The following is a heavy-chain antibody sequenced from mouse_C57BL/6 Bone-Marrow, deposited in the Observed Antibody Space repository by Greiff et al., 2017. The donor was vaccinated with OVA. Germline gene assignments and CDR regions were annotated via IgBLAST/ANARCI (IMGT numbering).Heavy chain of an antibody. CDR1: GYTFTDYY. CDR2: IFPGSGST. Sequence: QVHVKQSGPELVKPGASVKISCKASGYTFTDYYINWVKQRPGQGLEWIGWIFPGSGSTYYNEKFKGKATLTVDKSSSTAYMLLSSLTSEDSAVYFCAREGIYYDYDRIFDYWGQGTTLTVSS. V-gene: IGHV1-75*01. J-gene: IGHJ2*01. D-gene: IGHD2-4*01. CDR3: AREGIYYDYDRIFDY.